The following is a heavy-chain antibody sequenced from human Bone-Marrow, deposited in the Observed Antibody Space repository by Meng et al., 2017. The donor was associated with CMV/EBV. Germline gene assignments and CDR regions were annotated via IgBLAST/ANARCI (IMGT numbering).Heavy chain of an antibody. CDR3: ARARGYCSSTSCYQYGMDV. D-gene: IGHD2-2*01. V-gene: IGHV1-18*01. J-gene: IGHJ6*02. Sequence: ASVKVFCKASGYTFTSYGISWVRQAPGQGLEWMGWISAYNGNTNYAQKLQGRVTMTTDTSTSTAYMELRSLRSDDTAVYYCARARGYCSSTSCYQYGMDVWGQGTTVTASS. CDR2: ISAYNGNT. CDR1: GYTFTSYG.